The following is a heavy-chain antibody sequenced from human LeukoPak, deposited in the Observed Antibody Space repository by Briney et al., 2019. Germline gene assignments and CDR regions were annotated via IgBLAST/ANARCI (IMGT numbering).Heavy chain of an antibody. CDR3: ASLRGLYSSSPIDY. Sequence: SETLSLTCTVSGGSISSYYWSWIRQPPGKGLEWIGYIYYSGSTNYNPSLKSRVTISVDTSKNQFSLKLSSVTAADTAVYHCASLRGLYSSSPIDYWGQGTLVTVSS. CDR2: IYYSGST. CDR1: GGSISSYY. J-gene: IGHJ4*02. V-gene: IGHV4-59*01. D-gene: IGHD6-6*01.